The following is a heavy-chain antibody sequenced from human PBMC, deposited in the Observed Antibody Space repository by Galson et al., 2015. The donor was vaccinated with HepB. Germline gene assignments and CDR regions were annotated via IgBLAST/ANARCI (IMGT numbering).Heavy chain of an antibody. CDR2: ISSSSSYI. Sequence: SLRLSCAASGFTFSSYSMNWVRQAPGKGLEWVSSISSSSSYIYYADSVKGRFTISRDNAKNTLYLQMNSLRAEDTAVYYCATLRDGYGRNHQDYWGQGTLVTVSS. CDR3: ATLRDGYGRNHQDY. J-gene: IGHJ4*02. D-gene: IGHD5-24*01. CDR1: GFTFSSYS. V-gene: IGHV3-21*01.